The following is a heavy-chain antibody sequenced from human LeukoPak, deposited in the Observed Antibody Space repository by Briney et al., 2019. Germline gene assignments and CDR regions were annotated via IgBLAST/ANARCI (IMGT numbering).Heavy chain of an antibody. CDR1: GFTVSSNY. V-gene: IGHV3-66*01. CDR3: AKIAAFDI. Sequence: GGSLRLSCAASGFTVSSNYMSWVRQAPGKGLKWVSVIYSGGSTYYADSVKGRFTISGDKSKNTLYLQMNSLRAEDTAVYYCAKIAAFDIWGQGTMVTVSS. J-gene: IGHJ3*02. CDR2: IYSGGST.